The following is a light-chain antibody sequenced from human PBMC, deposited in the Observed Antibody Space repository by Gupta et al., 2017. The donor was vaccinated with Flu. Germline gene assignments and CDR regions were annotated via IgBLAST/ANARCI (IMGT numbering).Light chain of an antibody. CDR3: QQYYTSPYS. J-gene: IGKJ2*01. V-gene: IGKV4-1*01. CDR1: QSVLYSSNNNNY. CDR2: WAS. Sequence: NCKSSQSVLYSSNNNNYLAWYQQKQGQPPKLLIYWASTRESGVPDRFSGSGSGTDFTLTISSLQAEDVAVYYCQQYYTSPYSFGQGTKLEI.